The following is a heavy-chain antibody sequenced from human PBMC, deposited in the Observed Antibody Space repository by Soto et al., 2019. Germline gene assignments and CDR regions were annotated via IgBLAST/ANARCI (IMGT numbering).Heavy chain of an antibody. CDR2: VFHSGST. D-gene: IGHD3-10*01. CDR3: ARHRIEVVWRGFDF. Sequence: SETLSLTCTVSGGSVSSGSYYWSWIRQPPGEGLEWIGWVFHSGSTKYNASLKSRVTISVDRSKNQFSLNLSYVTAADTAVYYCARHRIEVVWRGFDFWGQGSPVTVSS. J-gene: IGHJ4*02. V-gene: IGHV4-61*01. CDR1: GGSVSSGSYY.